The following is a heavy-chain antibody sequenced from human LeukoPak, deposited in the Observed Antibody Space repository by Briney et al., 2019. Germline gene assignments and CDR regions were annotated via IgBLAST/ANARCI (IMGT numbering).Heavy chain of an antibody. Sequence: GGSLRLSCAASGFTFSNACMSWVRQAPGKGLEWVGRIKSKTDGGTTDYAAPVKDRFTISRDDSKNTLYLQMNSLKTEDTAVYYCTTEHTLGKVGAIDYWGQGTLVTVSS. J-gene: IGHJ4*02. CDR1: GFTFSNAC. D-gene: IGHD1-26*01. CDR2: IKSKTDGGTT. CDR3: TTEHTLGKVGAIDY. V-gene: IGHV3-15*01.